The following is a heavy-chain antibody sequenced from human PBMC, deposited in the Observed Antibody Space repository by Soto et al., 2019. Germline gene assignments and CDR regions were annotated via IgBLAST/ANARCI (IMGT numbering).Heavy chain of an antibody. Sequence: GGALRLSCSASGFSLRSYSLTWARQAPGKGLEWISYISSSTSTIYYADSVKGRFTISRDTAKNSLYLQMNSLRDEDTAIYYCAREDRGSYGVLDYWGQGTQVTVSS. CDR2: ISSSTSTI. V-gene: IGHV3-48*02. CDR3: AREDRGSYGVLDY. D-gene: IGHD5-18*01. CDR1: GFSLRSYS. J-gene: IGHJ4*02.